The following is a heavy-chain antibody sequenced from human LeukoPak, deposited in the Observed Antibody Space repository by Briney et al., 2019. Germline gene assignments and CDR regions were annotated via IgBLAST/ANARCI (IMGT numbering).Heavy chain of an antibody. J-gene: IGHJ5*02. V-gene: IGHV3-7*04. CDR1: WFTFRSYW. Sequence: GGSLRLSCAASWFTFRSYWMSWVRQAPGKGLEWVANIKQDGSQKYYVDSVKGRFTISRDNAKNSLYLQMNSLRAEDTAVYYCARAFIAAAGTVNWFDPWGQGTLVTVSS. CDR3: ARAFIAAAGTVNWFDP. CDR2: IKQDGSQK. D-gene: IGHD6-13*01.